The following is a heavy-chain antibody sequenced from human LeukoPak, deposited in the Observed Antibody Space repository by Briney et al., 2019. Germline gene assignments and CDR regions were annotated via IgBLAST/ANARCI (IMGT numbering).Heavy chain of an antibody. CDR1: GFTFSSYA. D-gene: IGHD6-19*01. CDR3: AKDVSLAVAGTNWFDP. Sequence: GGSLRLSCAASGFTFSSYAMSWVRRAPGKGLEWVAVISYDGSNKYYADSVKGRFTISRDNSKNTLYLQMNSLRAEDTAVYFCAKDVSLAVAGTNWFDPWGQGTLVTVSS. CDR2: ISYDGSNK. V-gene: IGHV3-30*04. J-gene: IGHJ5*02.